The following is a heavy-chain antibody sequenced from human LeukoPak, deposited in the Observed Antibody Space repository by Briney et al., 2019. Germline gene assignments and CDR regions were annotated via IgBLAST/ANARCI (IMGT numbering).Heavy chain of an antibody. J-gene: IGHJ3*02. D-gene: IGHD5-12*01. Sequence: PGGSLRLSCGASGFTFNTHAVHWVRQAPGKGLEWVAVISYDGGDKSYGDAVRGRFTISRDNSKNTVSLHMNSLRAEDTAVYFCARVSAPDIAPTFSIFEMWGQGTMVTVSS. CDR1: GFTFNTHA. CDR3: ARVSAPDIAPTFSIFEM. V-gene: IGHV3-30*11. CDR2: ISYDGGDK.